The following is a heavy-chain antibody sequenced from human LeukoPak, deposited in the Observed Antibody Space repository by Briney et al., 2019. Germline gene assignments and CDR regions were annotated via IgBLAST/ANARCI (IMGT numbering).Heavy chain of an antibody. CDR1: GFTFSSYA. CDR2: ISGCGGRT. CDR3: AKDLFPAVAGTADY. J-gene: IGHJ4*02. D-gene: IGHD6-19*01. Sequence: GGSLRLSCAASGFTFSSYAMSWVRQAPGKGLEWVSVISGCGGRTYYADSVKGRFTISRDNSKNTLYLQMNSLRAEDTAVYCCAKDLFPAVAGTADYWGQGTLVTVSS. V-gene: IGHV3-23*01.